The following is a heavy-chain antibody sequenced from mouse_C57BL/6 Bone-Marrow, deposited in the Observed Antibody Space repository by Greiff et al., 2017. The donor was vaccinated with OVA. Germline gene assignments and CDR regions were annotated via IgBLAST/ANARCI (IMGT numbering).Heavy chain of an antibody. CDR3: AKGSYYYGSSYWYFDV. CDR2: IYPGSGST. J-gene: IGHJ1*03. D-gene: IGHD1-1*01. V-gene: IGHV1-55*01. CDR1: GYTFTSYW. Sequence: QVQLQQPGAELVKPGASVKMSCKASGYTFTSYWITWVKQRPGQGLDWIGDIYPGSGSTNYNEKFKSKATLTVDTSSSTAYMQLSSLTSEDSAVYYCAKGSYYYGSSYWYFDVWGTGTTVTVSS.